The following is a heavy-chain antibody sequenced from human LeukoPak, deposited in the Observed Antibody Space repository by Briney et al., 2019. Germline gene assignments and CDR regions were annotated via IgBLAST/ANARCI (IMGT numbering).Heavy chain of an antibody. CDR2: ISISSTTI. CDR1: GFIFSSYS. D-gene: IGHD2-21*01. CDR3: ARDTHYSFDY. Sequence: PGGSLRLSCAASGFIFSSYSMNWVRQAPGKGLEWVSYISISSTTISYADSVRGRFTISSDNAKNSLYLQLNSLRDEDTAVYYCARDTHYSFDYWGQGTLVLVSS. V-gene: IGHV3-48*02. J-gene: IGHJ4*02.